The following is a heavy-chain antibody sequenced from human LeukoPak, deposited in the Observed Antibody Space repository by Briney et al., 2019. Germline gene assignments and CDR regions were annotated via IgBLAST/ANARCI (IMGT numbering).Heavy chain of an antibody. D-gene: IGHD4-17*01. Sequence: ASVKVSCKASGYTFTGYYMHWVRQAPGQGLEWMGWINPNSGGTNYAQKFQGRVTMTRDTSISTAYMELSRLRSDDPAVYYCARDLTNYGDYAWFDHWGQGTLVTVSS. CDR1: GYTFTGYY. J-gene: IGHJ5*02. CDR2: INPNSGGT. CDR3: ARDLTNYGDYAWFDH. V-gene: IGHV1-2*02.